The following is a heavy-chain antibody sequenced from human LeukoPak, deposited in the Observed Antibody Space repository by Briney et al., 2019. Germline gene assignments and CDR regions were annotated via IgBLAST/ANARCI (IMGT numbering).Heavy chain of an antibody. CDR1: GGSFSGYY. D-gene: IGHD6-6*01. CDR2: INHSGST. Sequence: SSETLSLTCAVYGGSFSGYYWSWIRQPPGKGLEWIGEINHSGSTNYNPSLKSRVTISVDTSKNQFSLKLSSVTAADTAVYYCARDHTSIAARPYYFDYWGQGTLVTVSS. CDR3: ARDHTSIAARPYYFDY. V-gene: IGHV4-34*01. J-gene: IGHJ4*02.